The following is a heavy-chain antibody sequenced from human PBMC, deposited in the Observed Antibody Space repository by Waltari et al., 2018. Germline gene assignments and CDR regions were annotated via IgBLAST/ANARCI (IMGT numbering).Heavy chain of an antibody. CDR2: VNPNSGAT. CDR3: ARGRDVFANFDYNWFDP. CDR1: GYTSINYE. D-gene: IGHD3-3*01. Sequence: QVQLVQSGAEVLKPGASVKVSCQASGYTSINYELNWVRQAAGQGLEWMGWVNPNSGATAYEQKFQGRITMTWDTSISTAYMELSNLRSDDTAVLYCARGRDVFANFDYNWFDPWGQGTLVTVSS. V-gene: IGHV1-8*02. J-gene: IGHJ5*02.